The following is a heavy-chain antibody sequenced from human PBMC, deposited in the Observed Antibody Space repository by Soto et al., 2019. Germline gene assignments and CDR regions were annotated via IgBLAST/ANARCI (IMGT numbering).Heavy chain of an antibody. Sequence: QLQLQESGPGLVKPSETLSLTCTVSGGSISSSSYSWGWIRQPPGKGLEWIGSIYYSGSTYYNPSPKSRVTISVDTSKNQFSLKRSSVTAADTAVYYCARHVKEMPGIYDFWSGRDFWFDPWGQGTLVTVSS. CDR1: GGSISSSSYS. V-gene: IGHV4-39*01. J-gene: IGHJ5*02. CDR3: ARHVKEMPGIYDFWSGRDFWFDP. D-gene: IGHD3-3*01. CDR2: IYYSGST.